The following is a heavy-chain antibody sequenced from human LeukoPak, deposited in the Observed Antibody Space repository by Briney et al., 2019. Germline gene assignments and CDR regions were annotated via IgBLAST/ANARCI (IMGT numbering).Heavy chain of an antibody. Sequence: GRSLRLSCAASGFTFSSYAMHWFRQAPGKGLEWVAVISYDGSNKYYADSVKGRFTISRDNSKNTLYLQMNSLRAEDTAVYYCASLVTDMDPTRGAFDYWGQGTLVTVSS. CDR1: GFTFSSYA. J-gene: IGHJ4*02. V-gene: IGHV3-30*04. D-gene: IGHD2-15*01. CDR2: ISYDGSNK. CDR3: ASLVTDMDPTRGAFDY.